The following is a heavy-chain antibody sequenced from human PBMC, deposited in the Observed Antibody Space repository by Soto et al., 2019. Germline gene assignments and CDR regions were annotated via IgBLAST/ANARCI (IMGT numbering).Heavy chain of an antibody. J-gene: IGHJ4*02. CDR3: ARGSYYYDSSGYLHY. V-gene: IGHV4-30-4*01. CDR1: GGSICRGDYY. Sequence: SETMSLTCTVSGGSICRGDYYWSWIRQPPGKGLEWIGYIYYSGSTYYNPSLKSRVTISVDTSKNQFSLKLSSVTAADTAVYYCARGSYYYDSSGYLHYWGQGTLVTVSS. CDR2: IYYSGST. D-gene: IGHD3-22*01.